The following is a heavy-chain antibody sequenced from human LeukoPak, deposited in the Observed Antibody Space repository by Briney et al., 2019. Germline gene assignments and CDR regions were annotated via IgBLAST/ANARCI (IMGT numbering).Heavy chain of an antibody. V-gene: IGHV3-49*04. D-gene: IGHD3-22*01. Sequence: PGGTLRLSCTASGFTFGDYAMSWVRQAPGKGLEWVGFIRSKAYGGTTEYAASVKGRFNISRDDSKSIAYLQMNSLKTEDTAVYYCTRDISGYYDSSGYYYYFDYWGQGTLVTVSS. CDR3: TRDISGYYDSSGYYYYFDY. J-gene: IGHJ4*02. CDR2: IRSKAYGGTT. CDR1: GFTFGDYA.